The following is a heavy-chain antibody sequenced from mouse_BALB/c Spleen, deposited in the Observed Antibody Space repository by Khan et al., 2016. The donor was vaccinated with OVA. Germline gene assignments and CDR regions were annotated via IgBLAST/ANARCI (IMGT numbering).Heavy chain of an antibody. V-gene: IGHV3-2*02. CDR1: GYSITSGYA. CDR2: ISSSGGT. D-gene: IGHD1-1*01. J-gene: IGHJ2*01. CDR3: ARGNYYGYYFDY. Sequence: VQLQQSGPGLVKPSQSLSLTCTVTGYSITSGYAWNWIRQFPGNKLEWMGYISSSGGTSYNPSLKSRISITRDTSKTQFFLQLNSVTTEDTATYYCARGNYYGYYFDYWGQGTTLTVSS.